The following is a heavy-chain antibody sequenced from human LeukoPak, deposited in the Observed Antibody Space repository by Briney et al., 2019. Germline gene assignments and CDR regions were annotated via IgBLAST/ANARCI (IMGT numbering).Heavy chain of an antibody. V-gene: IGHV3-23*01. J-gene: IGHJ4*02. Sequence: GGSLRLSCAASGFMFKDFPMTWVRQAPGKGLEWLSAISAGGDLTFHADSLRGRFTISRDNSKNTLYLQMNGLRGDDTAVYYCVKDLPVLHSWGQGTLVTVSS. CDR2: ISAGGDLT. CDR1: GFMFKDFP. D-gene: IGHD3-16*01. CDR3: VKDLPVLHS.